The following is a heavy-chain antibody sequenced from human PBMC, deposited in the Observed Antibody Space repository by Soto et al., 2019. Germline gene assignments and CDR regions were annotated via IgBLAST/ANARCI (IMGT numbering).Heavy chain of an antibody. CDR2: IYYSGST. CDR3: ARESPAAAYYFDY. CDR1: CGSISSGDYY. Sequence: SETLSLTCTVSCGSISSGDYYWSWIRQPPGKGLEWIGYIYYSGSTYYNPSLKSRVTISVDTSKNQFSLKLSSVTAADTAVYYCARESPAAAYYFDYWGQGTLVTVSS. D-gene: IGHD6-13*01. V-gene: IGHV4-30-4*01. J-gene: IGHJ4*02.